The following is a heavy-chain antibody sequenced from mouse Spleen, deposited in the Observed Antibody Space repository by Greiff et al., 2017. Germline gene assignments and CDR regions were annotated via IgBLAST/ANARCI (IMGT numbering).Heavy chain of an antibody. V-gene: IGHV2-9-2*01. CDR3: VRSSLGTGFAY. J-gene: IGHJ3*01. CDR1: GFSLTSYD. D-gene: IGHD3-1*01. Sequence: VHLVESGPGLVAPSQSLSITCTVSGFSLTSYDISWIRQPPGKGLEWLGVIWTGGGTNYNSAFMSRLSISKDNSKSQVFLKMNSLQTDDTAIYYCVRSSLGTGFAYWGQGTLVTVSA. CDR2: IWTGGGT.